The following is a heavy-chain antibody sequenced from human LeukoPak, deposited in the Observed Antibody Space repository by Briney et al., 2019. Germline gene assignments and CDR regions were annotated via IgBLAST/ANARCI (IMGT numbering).Heavy chain of an antibody. CDR3: SRDLTN. V-gene: IGHV1-46*03. Sequence: ASVKVSCKASGHPFSNFYIHWVRQAPGQGLEWMGLFNPTDGRAGHAQTFQGRVTMTGDTSTSTFFIEVSGLRFEDTAIYYCSRDLTNWRQGTLLTVAS. J-gene: IGHJ4*02. CDR1: GHPFSNFY. CDR2: FNPTDGRA.